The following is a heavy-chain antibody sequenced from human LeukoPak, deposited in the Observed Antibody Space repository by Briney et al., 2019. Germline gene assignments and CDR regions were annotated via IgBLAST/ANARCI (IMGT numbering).Heavy chain of an antibody. CDR1: GFTFSSYN. J-gene: IGHJ6*04. D-gene: IGHD3-3*01. CDR3: AREDFWSGY. V-gene: IGHV3-48*01. CDR2: ITGSSSMI. Sequence: PGGSLRLSCAGSGFTFSSYNMNWVRQAPGKGLEWISYITGSSSMIYYADSVKGRFTISRDNAKNSLYLQMNSLRAEDTAVYYCAREDFWSGYWGKGTTVTVSS.